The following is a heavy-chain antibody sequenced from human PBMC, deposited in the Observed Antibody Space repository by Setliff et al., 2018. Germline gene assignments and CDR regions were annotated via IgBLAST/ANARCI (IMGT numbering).Heavy chain of an antibody. CDR1: GGSISSGVYY. V-gene: IGHV4-39*01. Sequence: SETLSLTCTVSGGSISSGVYYWAWIRQPPGKGLEWIGRIYYRGDTYYNASLKSRLTLSVDTSKNQVSLNLRSVTAADTAVYYCARTGTYRYFNYWGQGTQVTVSS. J-gene: IGHJ4*02. D-gene: IGHD1-1*01. CDR3: ARTGTYRYFNY. CDR2: IYYRGDT.